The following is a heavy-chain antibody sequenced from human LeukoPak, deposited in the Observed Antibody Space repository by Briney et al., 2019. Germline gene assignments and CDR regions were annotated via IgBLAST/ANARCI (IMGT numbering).Heavy chain of an antibody. J-gene: IGHJ4*02. V-gene: IGHV3-23*01. D-gene: IGHD4-17*01. CDR2: ISGSGGST. CDR1: GFTFSSYA. CDR3: ARVFIGDYGDYQFDY. Sequence: GGSLRLSCAASGFTFSSYAMSWVRQAPGKGLEWVSAISGSGGSTYYADSVKGRFTISRDNSKNTLYLQMNSLRAEDTAVYYCARVFIGDYGDYQFDYWGQGTLVTASS.